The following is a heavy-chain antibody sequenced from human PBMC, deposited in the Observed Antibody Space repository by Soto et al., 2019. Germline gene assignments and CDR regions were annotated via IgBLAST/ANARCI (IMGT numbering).Heavy chain of an antibody. CDR3: ARDQVRHTIFGVVIQDYYYGMDV. J-gene: IGHJ6*02. D-gene: IGHD3-3*01. CDR2: ISYDGSNK. Sequence: QPGGSLRLSCAASGFTFSSYAMHWVRQAPGKGLEWVAVISYDGSNKYYADSVKGRFTISRDNSKNTLYLQMNSLRAEDTAVYYCARDQVRHTIFGVVIQDYYYGMDVWGQGTTVTVSS. CDR1: GFTFSSYA. V-gene: IGHV3-30-3*01.